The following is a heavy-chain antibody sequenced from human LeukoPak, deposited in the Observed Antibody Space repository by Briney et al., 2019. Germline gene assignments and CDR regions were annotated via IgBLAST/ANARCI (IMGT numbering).Heavy chain of an antibody. D-gene: IGHD3-22*01. CDR1: GFTFSSYA. CDR3: AKDRVNRKYYYDSSGYYGNNAFDI. Sequence: GGSLRLSCAASGFTFSSYAMSWVRQAPGKGLEWVSAISGSGGSTYYADSVKGRFTISRDNSKNTLYLKMNSLRAEDTAVYYCAKDRVNRKYYYDSSGYYGNNAFDIWGQGTMVTVSS. CDR2: ISGSGGST. J-gene: IGHJ3*02. V-gene: IGHV3-23*01.